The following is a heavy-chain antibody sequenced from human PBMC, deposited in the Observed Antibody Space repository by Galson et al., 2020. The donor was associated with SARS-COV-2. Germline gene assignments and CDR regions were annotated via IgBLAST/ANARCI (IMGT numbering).Heavy chain of an antibody. V-gene: IGHV4-61*02. CDR2: IYTSGST. Sequence: SETLSLTCTVSGGSISSGSYYWSWNRQPAGKGLEWLGRIYTSGSTNYNPSHNSRVTLSVDTSKNQFPLKLSSVTAADTAVYYCASVNAVAGNSYFYYYGMDVWGQGTTVTVSS. D-gene: IGHD6-19*01. CDR1: GGSISSGSYY. J-gene: IGHJ6*02. CDR3: ASVNAVAGNSYFYYYGMDV.